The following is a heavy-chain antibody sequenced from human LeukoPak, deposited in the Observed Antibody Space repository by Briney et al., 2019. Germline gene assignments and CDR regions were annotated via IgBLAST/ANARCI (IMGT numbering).Heavy chain of an antibody. V-gene: IGHV1-2*02. CDR1: GYTFTGYY. CDR2: INPNSGGT. Sequence: ASVKVSCKASGYTFTGYYMHWVRQAPGQGLEWMGWINPNSGGTNYAQKFQGRVTMTRDTSIGTAYMELSRLRSDDTAVYYCASSIGYCSGGSCYSWRYWGQGTLVTVSS. CDR3: ASSIGYCSGGSCYSWRY. J-gene: IGHJ4*02. D-gene: IGHD2-15*01.